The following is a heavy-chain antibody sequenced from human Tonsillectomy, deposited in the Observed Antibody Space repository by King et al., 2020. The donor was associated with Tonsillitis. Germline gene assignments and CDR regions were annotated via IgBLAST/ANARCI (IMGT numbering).Heavy chain of an antibody. J-gene: IGHJ4*02. Sequence: QLVQSGGGLVQPGRSLRLSCAASGFTFDDYAMHWVRQAPGKGLEWVSGISWNSGTIDYADSVKGRFTISRDNATNSLYLQMDSLRAEETAFYYCAKNRAITLTGPSLGFDYWGQGTLVTVSS. CDR3: AKNRAITLTGPSLGFDY. V-gene: IGHV3-9*01. D-gene: IGHD3-9*01. CDR2: ISWNSGTI. CDR1: GFTFDDYA.